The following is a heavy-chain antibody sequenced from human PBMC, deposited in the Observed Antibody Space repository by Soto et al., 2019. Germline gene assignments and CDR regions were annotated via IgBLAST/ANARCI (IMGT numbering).Heavy chain of an antibody. J-gene: IGHJ6*02. CDR1: GGSISSYY. CDR2: IYYSGST. CDR3: ARDRRFLATYYYYYGMDV. V-gene: IGHV4-59*01. D-gene: IGHD3-3*01. Sequence: LTCTVSGGSISSYYWSWIRQPPGKGLEWIGYIYYSGSTNYNPSLKSRVTISVDTSKNQFSLKLSSVTAADTAVYYCARDRRFLATYYYYYGMDVWGQGTTVTVSS.